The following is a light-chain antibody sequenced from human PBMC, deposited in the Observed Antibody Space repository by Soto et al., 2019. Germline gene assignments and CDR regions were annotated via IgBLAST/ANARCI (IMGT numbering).Light chain of an antibody. CDR1: QSISSY. CDR3: QQSYSTPYT. V-gene: IGKV1-39*01. CDR2: AAS. Sequence: DIQMTQSPSSLSASVGDRVTITSRASQSISSYLNWYQQKPGKAPKLLIYAASSLQSGVPSRFSGSGSGTDFTLTISSLQPEDFATYYCQQSYSTPYTFRQGTKLEIK. J-gene: IGKJ2*01.